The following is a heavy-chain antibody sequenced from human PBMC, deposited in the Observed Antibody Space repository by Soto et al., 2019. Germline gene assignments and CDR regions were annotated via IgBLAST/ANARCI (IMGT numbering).Heavy chain of an antibody. J-gene: IGHJ6*02. Sequence: ASVKVSCKASGYTFTSYYMHWVRQAPGQGLEWMGIINPSGGSTSYAQKFQGRVTMTRDTSTSTVYMELSSLRSEDTAVYYCARGHIVLMVYALNHGMDVWGQGTKVTVYS. CDR3: ARGHIVLMVYALNHGMDV. V-gene: IGHV1-46*01. D-gene: IGHD2-8*01. CDR1: GYTFTSYY. CDR2: INPSGGST.